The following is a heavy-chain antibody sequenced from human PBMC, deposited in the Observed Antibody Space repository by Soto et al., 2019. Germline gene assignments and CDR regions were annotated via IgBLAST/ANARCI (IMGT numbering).Heavy chain of an antibody. V-gene: IGHV5-51*01. CDR1: GYSFTSYW. CDR2: IYPGDSDT. Sequence: PGESLKISCKGSGYSFTSYWIGWVRQMPGKGLEWMGIIYPGDSDTRYSPSFQGQVTISADKSISTAYLQWSSLKASDTAMYYCARHEHYCSGGSCYLDAFDIWGQGTMVTVSS. J-gene: IGHJ3*02. D-gene: IGHD2-15*01. CDR3: ARHEHYCSGGSCYLDAFDI.